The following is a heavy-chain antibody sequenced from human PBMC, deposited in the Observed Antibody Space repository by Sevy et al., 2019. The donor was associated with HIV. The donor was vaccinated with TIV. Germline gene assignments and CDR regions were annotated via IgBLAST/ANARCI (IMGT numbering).Heavy chain of an antibody. J-gene: IGHJ4*02. Sequence: GGSLRLSCAASGFTFSKYSMSWVRQPPGKGLEWVSTLSFGCGEINYADSVKGRFTISRDNSKSSVDLQMNNLRPEGTAVYYCAGEGCTKPHDYWGQGTLVTVSS. D-gene: IGHD2-8*01. V-gene: IGHV3-23*01. CDR3: AGEGCTKPHDY. CDR1: GFTFSKYS. CDR2: LSFGCGEI.